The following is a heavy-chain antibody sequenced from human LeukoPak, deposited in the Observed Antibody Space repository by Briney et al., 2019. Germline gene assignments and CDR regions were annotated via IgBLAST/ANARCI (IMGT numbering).Heavy chain of an antibody. CDR3: ASCRYGSSFAFDI. V-gene: IGHV3-66*01. CDR2: IYSGGST. J-gene: IGHJ3*02. CDR1: GFTVSTNY. D-gene: IGHD6-6*01. Sequence: PGGSLRLSCGASGFTVSTNYMSWVRQAPGKGLEWVSIIYSGGSTYYADSVKGRFTISRDNSKNTLYLQMNSLRAEDTAVYYCASCRYGSSFAFDIWGQGTMVTVSS.